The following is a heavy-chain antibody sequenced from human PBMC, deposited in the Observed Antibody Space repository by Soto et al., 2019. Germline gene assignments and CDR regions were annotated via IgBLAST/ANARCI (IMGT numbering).Heavy chain of an antibody. CDR1: GGSISKNGYS. CDR2: IYHSGST. Sequence: QLHLQESGSGLVKPSQTLSLTCAVSGGSISKNGYSWSWIRQPPRKGLEWIGYIYHSGSTYYNPSLKSRVSISVDRSNNRFSLNLSSVTAADTAVYYCARTVTTGPFFDFWGHGTLVTVSS. J-gene: IGHJ4*01. D-gene: IGHD4-17*01. V-gene: IGHV4-30-2*01. CDR3: ARTVTTGPFFDF.